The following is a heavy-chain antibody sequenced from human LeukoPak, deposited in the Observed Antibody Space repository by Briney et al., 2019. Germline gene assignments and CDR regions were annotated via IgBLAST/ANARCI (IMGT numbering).Heavy chain of an antibody. V-gene: IGHV4-59*01. CDR1: GGSISSYY. D-gene: IGHD2-15*01. J-gene: IGHJ4*02. Sequence: SETLSLTCTVSGGSISSYYWSWIRQPPGKGLEWIGYIYYSGSTNYNPSLKSRVTISVDTSKNQFSLKLSSVTAADTAVYYCARDRGASGYFDYWGQGALVTVSS. CDR3: ARDRGASGYFDY. CDR2: IYYSGST.